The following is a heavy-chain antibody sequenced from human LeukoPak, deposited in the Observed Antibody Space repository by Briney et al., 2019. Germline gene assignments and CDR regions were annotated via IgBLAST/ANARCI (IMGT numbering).Heavy chain of an antibody. D-gene: IGHD1-26*01. J-gene: IGHJ4*02. CDR1: GFTFNAFG. CDR3: AKGGGSGSYFLYFDY. Sequence: GGSLRLSCAASGFTFNAFGMNWVRQAPGKGLEWVSYIGTTSGAIYYADSVKGRFIISRDDSKNTLYLQMNSLRVEDTAVYYCAKGGGSGSYFLYFDYWGQGTLVTVSS. V-gene: IGHV3-48*01. CDR2: IGTTSGAI.